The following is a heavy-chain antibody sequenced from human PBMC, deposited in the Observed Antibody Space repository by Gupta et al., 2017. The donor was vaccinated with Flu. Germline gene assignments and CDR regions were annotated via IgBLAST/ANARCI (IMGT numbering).Heavy chain of an antibody. CDR1: GFPFTPYG. V-gene: IGHV3-30*18. J-gene: IGHJ4*02. D-gene: IGHD3-3*02. CDR3: AKDHAYRGVLGNFDY. CDR2: VAYDANNE. Sequence: QVQLVESGGGVVQPGRSLRLSCVAAGFPFTPYGMHWVRQAPGKGLEWLAFVAYDANNEYYADFVKGRFTISRDNSKNALYLQINSLTAEDTAVYYCAKDHAYRGVLGNFDYWGQGTLITVSS.